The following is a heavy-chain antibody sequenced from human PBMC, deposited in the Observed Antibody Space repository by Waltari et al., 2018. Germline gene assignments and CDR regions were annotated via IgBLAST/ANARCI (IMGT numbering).Heavy chain of an antibody. CDR3: AREGGWLQLLDY. CDR2: IYTSGIT. V-gene: IGHV4-4*07. CDR1: GGSIGGCY. Sequence: QLQLQESGPGMVNPSATLSLTCTVAGGSIGGCYWTWIRQAAGKGLEWIGRIYTSGITNYNPSLKSRLTMSVDTSKNQFSLKLTSVTAADTAVYYCAREGGWLQLLDYWGQGALVTVSS. D-gene: IGHD5-12*01. J-gene: IGHJ4*02.